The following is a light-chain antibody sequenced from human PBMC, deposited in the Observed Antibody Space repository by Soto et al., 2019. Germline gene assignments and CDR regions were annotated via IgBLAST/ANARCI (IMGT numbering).Light chain of an antibody. CDR3: SSYTSNSTYV. J-gene: IGLJ1*01. CDR1: SSDIGGYKS. Sequence: QSVLSEPSSVSGSPVQSITISCTGTSSDIGGYKSVSWYQQHPGKAPKVLIYEVSNRPPGVSHRFSGSKSGNTASVTISGLQADDEADYYCSSYTSNSTYVFGTGTKV. V-gene: IGLV2-14*01. CDR2: EVS.